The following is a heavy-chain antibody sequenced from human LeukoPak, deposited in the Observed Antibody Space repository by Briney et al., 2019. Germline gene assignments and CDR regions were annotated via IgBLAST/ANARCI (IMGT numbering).Heavy chain of an antibody. D-gene: IGHD1-26*01. CDR1: GYTFTSYD. CDR2: MNPNSGNT. J-gene: IGHJ4*02. CDR3: ARDVTPVGSYPDY. Sequence: GASVKVSCKASGYTFTSYDIDWVRQATGQGLEWMGWMNPNSGNTGYAQKFQGRVTITRNTSISTAYMELSSLRSEDTAVYYCARDVTPVGSYPDYWGQGTLVTVSS. V-gene: IGHV1-8*03.